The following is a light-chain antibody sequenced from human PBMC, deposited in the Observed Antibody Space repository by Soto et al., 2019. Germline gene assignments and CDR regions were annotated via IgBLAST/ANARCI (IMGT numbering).Light chain of an antibody. CDR2: EVS. Sequence: QSALTQPASVSGSPGQSITFSCTGTSSDVGAYHYVSWYRQHPGRAPKLMIYEVSNRPSGVSNRFSGSKSGNTASLTISGLQAEDEAHYCCMSYTTTNTVIFGGGTKLTVL. J-gene: IGLJ2*01. CDR1: SSDVGAYHY. V-gene: IGLV2-14*01. CDR3: MSYTTTNTVI.